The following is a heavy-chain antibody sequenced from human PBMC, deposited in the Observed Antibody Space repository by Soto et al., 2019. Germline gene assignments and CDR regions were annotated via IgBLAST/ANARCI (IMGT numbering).Heavy chain of an antibody. CDR2: ISYDGNEK. D-gene: IGHD5-12*01. CDR1: GFAFITYG. V-gene: IGHV3-30*18. Sequence: GGSLRLSCAATGFAFITYGMHCFLQAPVKVREWVAAISYDGNEKYYADSLQGRFTISRDNSKNALYLQVNSLRGEDTAVYYCAKEKLRRGPSPMYAMDLWGQGTTVTVSS. CDR3: AKEKLRRGPSPMYAMDL. J-gene: IGHJ6*02.